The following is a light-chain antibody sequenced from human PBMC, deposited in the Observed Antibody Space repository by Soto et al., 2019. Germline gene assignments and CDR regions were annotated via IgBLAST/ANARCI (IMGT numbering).Light chain of an antibody. V-gene: IGKV3-20*01. CDR3: QQYGRSPLT. CDR2: GAS. J-gene: IGKJ4*01. CDR1: QRVSSSY. Sequence: EVMLTQSPGTLSLSPGERATLSCRASQRVSSSYLAWYQQKPGQAPRLLIYGASSRATGIPDRFSGSGSGTDFTLTISRLEPEDFAVYYCQQYGRSPLTFGGGTKVEIK.